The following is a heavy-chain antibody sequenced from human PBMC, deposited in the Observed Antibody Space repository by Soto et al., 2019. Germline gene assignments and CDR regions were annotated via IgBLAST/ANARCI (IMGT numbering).Heavy chain of an antibody. J-gene: IGHJ6*02. CDR1: GGSVSSGSYY. Sequence: SETLSLTCTVSGGSVSSGSYYWSWIRQPPGKGLEWIGYIYYSGSTNYNPSLKSRVTISVDTSKNQFSLKLSSVTAADTAVYYCARDSYASSGTTTPYYYYGMDVWGQGTTVTVSS. CDR2: IYYSGST. D-gene: IGHD3-22*01. CDR3: ARDSYASSGTTTPYYYYGMDV. V-gene: IGHV4-61*01.